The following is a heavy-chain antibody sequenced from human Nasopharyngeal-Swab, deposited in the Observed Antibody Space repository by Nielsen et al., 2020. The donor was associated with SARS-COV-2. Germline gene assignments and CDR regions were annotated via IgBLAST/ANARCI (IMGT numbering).Heavy chain of an antibody. D-gene: IGHD3-3*01. Sequence: WVRQAPGQRLEWMGWINAGNGNTKYSQKFQGRVTMTRDTSTSTVYMELSSLRSEDTAVYYCARDYDFWSGYYTGGAFDIWGQGTMVTVSS. J-gene: IGHJ3*02. CDR3: ARDYDFWSGYYTGGAFDI. V-gene: IGHV1-3*01. CDR2: INAGNGNT.